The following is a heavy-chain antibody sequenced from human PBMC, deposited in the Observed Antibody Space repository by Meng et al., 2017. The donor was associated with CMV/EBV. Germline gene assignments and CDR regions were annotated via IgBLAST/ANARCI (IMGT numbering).Heavy chain of an antibody. V-gene: IGHV3-30*04. CDR2: ISYDGSNK. CDR3: ARDRGEADAFDI. D-gene: IGHD3-10*01. CDR1: GFTFSSYA. J-gene: IGHJ3*02. Sequence: GSLRLSCAASGFTFSSYAMHWVRQAPGKGLEWVAVISYDGSNKYYADSVKGRFTISRDNSKNTLYLQMNSLRAEDTAVYYCARDRGEADAFDIWGQGTMVTVSS.